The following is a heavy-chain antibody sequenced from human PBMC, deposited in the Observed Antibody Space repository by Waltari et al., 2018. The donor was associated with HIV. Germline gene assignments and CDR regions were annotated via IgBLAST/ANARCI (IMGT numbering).Heavy chain of an antibody. J-gene: IGHJ4*02. CDR2: IKQDGSEK. CDR3: ARDRHYDILTGSYFDY. Sequence: EVQLVESGGGLVQPGGSLSLSCAASGFTLSSYWMCWVRQAPGKGLEWVANIKQDGSEKYYVDSVKGRFTISRDNAKNSLYLQMNSLRAEDTAVYYCARDRHYDILTGSYFDYWGQGTLVTVSS. V-gene: IGHV3-7*01. D-gene: IGHD3-9*01. CDR1: GFTLSSYW.